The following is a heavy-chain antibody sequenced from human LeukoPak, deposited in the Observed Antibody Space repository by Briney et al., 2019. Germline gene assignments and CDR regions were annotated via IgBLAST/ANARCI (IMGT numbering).Heavy chain of an antibody. D-gene: IGHD3-22*01. Sequence: PSETLSLTCTVSGGSFTTYYWSWIRQPAGKGLESIGHISTSGSTNYNPSLKSRVTMSVDTSKNQFSLKLSSVTAADTAVYYCARVRYPDSSVLTRKRSYYFDYWGQGALVTVSS. CDR1: GGSFTTYY. CDR3: ARVRYPDSSVLTRKRSYYFDY. V-gene: IGHV4-4*07. CDR2: ISTSGST. J-gene: IGHJ4*02.